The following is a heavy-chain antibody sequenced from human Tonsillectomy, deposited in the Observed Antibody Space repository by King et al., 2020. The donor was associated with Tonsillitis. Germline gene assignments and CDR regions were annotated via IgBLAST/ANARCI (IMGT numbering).Heavy chain of an antibody. CDR2: IYHSGST. Sequence: QLQESGSGLVKPSQTLSLTCAVSGGSISSGGYSWSWIRQPPGKGLEWIGYIYHSGSTYYNPSLKSRVTISVDRSKNQFSLKVSSVTAADTAVYYLAIYDSSGYGWFDPWGQGTLVTVSS. CDR1: GGSISSGGYS. CDR3: AIYDSSGYGWFDP. V-gene: IGHV4-30-2*01. J-gene: IGHJ5*02. D-gene: IGHD3-22*01.